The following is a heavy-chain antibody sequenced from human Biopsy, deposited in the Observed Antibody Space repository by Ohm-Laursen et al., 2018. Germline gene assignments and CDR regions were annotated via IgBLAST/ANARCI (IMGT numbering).Heavy chain of an antibody. CDR3: ARDPLNGRKHFDY. CDR2: INCKTGAT. D-gene: IGHD2-8*01. V-gene: IGHV1-2*02. Sequence: ASVKVSCNASSYTFTDYNIHWMRQAPGQGLEWLGYINCKTGATNYAQKFQGTVTMARDTSISTAYLALGSLRSADTAIYYCARDPLNGRKHFDYWGQGSLVTVSS. J-gene: IGHJ4*02. CDR1: SYTFTDYN.